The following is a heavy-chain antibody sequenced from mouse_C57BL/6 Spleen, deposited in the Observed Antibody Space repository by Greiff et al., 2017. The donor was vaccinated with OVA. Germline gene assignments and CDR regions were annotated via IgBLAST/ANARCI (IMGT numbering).Heavy chain of an antibody. Sequence: EVQLQQSGPELVKPGASVKISCKASGYTFTDYYMNWVKQSHGKSLEWIGDINPNNGGTSYNQKFKGKATLTVDKSSSTAYMELRSLTSEDSAVYYCARSRLLRGYAMDYWGQGTSVTVSS. CDR3: ARSRLLRGYAMDY. CDR2: INPNNGGT. V-gene: IGHV1-26*01. J-gene: IGHJ4*01. D-gene: IGHD2-3*01. CDR1: GYTFTDYY.